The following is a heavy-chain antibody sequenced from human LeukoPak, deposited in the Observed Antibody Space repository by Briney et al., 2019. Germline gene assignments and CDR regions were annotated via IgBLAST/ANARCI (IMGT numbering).Heavy chain of an antibody. J-gene: IGHJ6*03. CDR2: ISGSGGST. CDR1: GFTFSSYD. V-gene: IGHV3-23*01. Sequence: SGGSLRLSCAASGFTFSSYDMSWVRQAPGKGLEWVSAISGSGGSTYYADSVKGRFTISRDNSKNTLYLQMNSLRAEDTAVYYCAKGSYYDILTGYPSHYYYYMDVWGKGTTVTVSS. CDR3: AKGSYYDILTGYPSHYYYYMDV. D-gene: IGHD3-9*01.